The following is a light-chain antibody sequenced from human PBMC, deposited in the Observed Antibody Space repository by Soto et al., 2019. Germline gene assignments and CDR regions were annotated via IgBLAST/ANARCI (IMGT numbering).Light chain of an antibody. V-gene: IGKV3-20*01. CDR1: RGIASNY. J-gene: IGKJ2*01. CDR3: QVYGDSDLFT. CDR2: GAS. Sequence: LTQLPGNLSLSPGESATLSCRASRGIASNYLAWYQHTVGRPPRLLIAGASKRAPGVPDRFSGSGSGTDFKLTIRRLEPGDAATSDCQVYGDSDLFTFGPGTKLE.